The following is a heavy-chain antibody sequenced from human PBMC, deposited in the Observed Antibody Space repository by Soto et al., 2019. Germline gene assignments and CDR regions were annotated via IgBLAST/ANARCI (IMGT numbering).Heavy chain of an antibody. CDR1: GFTFSSYA. CDR3: ARRGYGLYFDY. D-gene: IGHD3-10*01. J-gene: IGHJ4*02. V-gene: IGHV3-64*01. Sequence: EVQLVESGGGLVQPGGSLRLSCAASGFTFSSYAMHWVRQAPGKGLEYVSAISGSGGSTYYANSVKGRFTISRDNSKNTLYLQMGSPRAEDMAVYYCARRGYGLYFDYWGQGTLVTVSS. CDR2: ISGSGGST.